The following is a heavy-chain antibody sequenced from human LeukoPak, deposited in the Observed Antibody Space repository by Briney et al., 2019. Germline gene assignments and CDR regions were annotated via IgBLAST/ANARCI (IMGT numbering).Heavy chain of an antibody. CDR1: GFTFSSYG. CDR3: ARDFTSFTMTSDF. J-gene: IGHJ4*02. Sequence: AGRSLRLSCAASGFTFSSYGMHWARQAPGKGLEWVAVISYDGSNKYYADSVKGRFTISRDNSKNTLYLQMNSLRAEDTAIYYCARDFTSFTMTSDFWGQGTLVTVSS. CDR2: ISYDGSNK. D-gene: IGHD1-1*01. V-gene: IGHV3-30*03.